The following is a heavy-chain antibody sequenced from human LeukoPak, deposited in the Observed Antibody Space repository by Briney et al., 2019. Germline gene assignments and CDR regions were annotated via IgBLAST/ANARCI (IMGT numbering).Heavy chain of an antibody. CDR1: GGSISSYY. CDR3: ARAPHNFWSGYGMDV. CDR2: IYYSGST. V-gene: IGHV4-59*01. J-gene: IGHJ6*02. Sequence: SETLSLTCTVSGGSISSYYWSWIRQPPGKGLEWIGYIYYSGSTNYNPSLKSRVTMSVDTSKNQFSLKLSSVTAADTAVYYCARAPHNFWSGYGMDVWGQGTTVTVSS. D-gene: IGHD3-3*01.